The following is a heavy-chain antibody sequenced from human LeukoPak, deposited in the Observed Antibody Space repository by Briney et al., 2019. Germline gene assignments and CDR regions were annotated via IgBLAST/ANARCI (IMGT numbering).Heavy chain of an antibody. J-gene: IGHJ4*02. CDR2: ISAYNGNT. V-gene: IGHV1-18*01. D-gene: IGHD3-22*01. CDR3: ARETPILYDSSGYYY. Sequence: ASVKVSCEASGYTFTSYGISWVRQAPGQGLEWMRWISAYNGNTNYAQKLQGRVTMTTDTSTSTAYMELRSLRSDDTAVYYCARETPILYDSSGYYYWGQGTLVTVSS. CDR1: GYTFTSYG.